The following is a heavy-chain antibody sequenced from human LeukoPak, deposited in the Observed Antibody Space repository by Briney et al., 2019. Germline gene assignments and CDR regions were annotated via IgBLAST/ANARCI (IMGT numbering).Heavy chain of an antibody. CDR2: ISYDGSNK. J-gene: IGHJ3*02. CDR1: VFTFSSYS. CDR3: ARGADYYDSSGRSVDDAFDI. D-gene: IGHD3-22*01. Sequence: PGRCLRLSCAASVFTFSSYSMHWVRQAPGKGLEWVAVISYDGSNKYYADSVKGRFTISRDNSKNTLYLQMNSLRAEDTAVYYCARGADYYDSSGRSVDDAFDIWGQGTMVTVSS. V-gene: IGHV3-30*04.